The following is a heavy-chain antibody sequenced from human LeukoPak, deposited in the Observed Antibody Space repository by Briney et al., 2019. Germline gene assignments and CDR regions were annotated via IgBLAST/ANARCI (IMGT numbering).Heavy chain of an antibody. V-gene: IGHV4-59*01. J-gene: IGHJ4*02. CDR3: ARSSVKQQHAKFDY. Sequence: SETLSLTCTVSGGSISSYYWSWIRQPPGKGLEWIGYIYYSGSTNYNPSLKSRVTISVDTSKNQFSLELSSVTAADTAVYYCARSSVKQQHAKFDYWGQGTLVTVSS. CDR2: IYYSGST. CDR1: GGSISSYY. D-gene: IGHD6-13*01.